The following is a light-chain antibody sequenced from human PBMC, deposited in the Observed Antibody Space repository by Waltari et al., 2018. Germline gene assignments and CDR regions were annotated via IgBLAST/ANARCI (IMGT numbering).Light chain of an antibody. CDR2: YDS. J-gene: IGLJ2*01. Sequence: SYVLTQPPSVSVAPGATARISCGGNDIGTKRVHWFQQRPSQAPVLVIYYDSDRRSCIPVRFSGFTSGTTATLTISRVEAGDEADYYCQVCDTTSNHRVFGGGTKLTVL. CDR3: QVCDTTSNHRV. V-gene: IGLV3-21*04. CDR1: DIGTKR.